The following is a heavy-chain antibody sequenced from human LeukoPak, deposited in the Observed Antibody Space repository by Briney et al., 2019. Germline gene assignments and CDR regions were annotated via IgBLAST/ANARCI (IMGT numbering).Heavy chain of an antibody. CDR2: IGTAGDT. CDR1: GFTFSSYD. J-gene: IGHJ4*02. D-gene: IGHD3-3*01. V-gene: IGHV3-13*01. Sequence: PGGSLRLSCAASGFTFSSYDMHWVRHGAEKGLEWVSAIGTAGDTYYAGSVKGRFTISRDNSKNTLYLRMNSLRAEDTAVYYCARGSFGVVTLVYWGQGTLVTVSS. CDR3: ARGSFGVVTLVY.